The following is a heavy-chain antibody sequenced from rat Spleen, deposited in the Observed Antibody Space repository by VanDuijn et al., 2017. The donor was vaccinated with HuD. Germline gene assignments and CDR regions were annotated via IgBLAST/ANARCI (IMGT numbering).Heavy chain of an antibody. CDR1: GFTFSNHW. Sequence: EVQLVEPGGGLVQPGRSLKLSCVASGFTFSNHWMTWIRQAPGKGLEWVASITDTGGHTYYQDSVTGRFTISRDNAKSTLYLQMNSLRSDDTATYYCTRGANWELGDYFDYWGQGLMVTVSS. CDR2: ITDTGGHT. CDR3: TRGANWELGDYFDY. D-gene: IGHD5-1*01. V-gene: IGHV5-31*01. J-gene: IGHJ2*01.